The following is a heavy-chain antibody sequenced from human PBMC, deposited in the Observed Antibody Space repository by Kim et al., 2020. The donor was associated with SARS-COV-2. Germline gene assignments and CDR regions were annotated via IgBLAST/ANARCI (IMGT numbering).Heavy chain of an antibody. CDR3: AGSMASYYYYGMDV. J-gene: IGHJ6*02. D-gene: IGHD3-10*01. V-gene: IGHV3-30*01. Sequence: ADSVEGRVTISRDNSKNTLYLQMNSLRAEDTAVYYCAGSMASYYYYGMDVWGQGTTVTVSS.